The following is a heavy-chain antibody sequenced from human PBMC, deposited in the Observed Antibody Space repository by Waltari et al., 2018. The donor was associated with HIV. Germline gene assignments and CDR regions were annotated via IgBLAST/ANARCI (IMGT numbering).Heavy chain of an antibody. Sequence: QVHLVQSGPEVKKPGASMKVSCKASGYMFTGHYMHWLRQAPGQGLEWMGWINPMSGGTNYAQTLQGSVTMSRDASINTVYMELKSLRYDDTAMYYCARESGYQLVRWLDPWGQGTRVTVSS. CDR3: ARESGYQLVRWLDP. CDR1: GYMFTGHY. J-gene: IGHJ5*02. CDR2: INPMSGGT. V-gene: IGHV1-2*02. D-gene: IGHD2-2*01.